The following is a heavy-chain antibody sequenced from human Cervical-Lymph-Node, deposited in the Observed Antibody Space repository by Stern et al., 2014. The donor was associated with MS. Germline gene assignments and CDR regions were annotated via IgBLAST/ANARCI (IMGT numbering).Heavy chain of an antibody. CDR1: GGSISSYY. D-gene: IGHD3-10*01. Sequence: QVQLQESGPRLVKPSETLSLTCTVSGGSISSYYWSWIRQPPGKGLEWIGYISDSGRTNSSPSLKSRVTISVDTSKNQFSLTLTSVTAADTAVYYCARDTKYYDSGSYEDWFDPWGQGILVTVSS. J-gene: IGHJ5*02. CDR3: ARDTKYYDSGSYEDWFDP. V-gene: IGHV4-59*01. CDR2: ISDSGRT.